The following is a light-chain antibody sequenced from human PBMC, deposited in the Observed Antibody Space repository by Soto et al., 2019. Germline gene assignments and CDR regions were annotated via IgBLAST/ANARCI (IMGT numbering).Light chain of an antibody. CDR3: QPYNAH. CDR1: QSISTW. V-gene: IGKV1-5*01. J-gene: IGKJ3*01. Sequence: DIQMTQSPSTLSASVGDRVTITCRASQSISTWLAWYQQKPGKAPKLLIYGASSLESGVPSRFRGSGSGIEFTLTISSLQPDDFATYYCQPYNAHFGPGTKVDIK. CDR2: GAS.